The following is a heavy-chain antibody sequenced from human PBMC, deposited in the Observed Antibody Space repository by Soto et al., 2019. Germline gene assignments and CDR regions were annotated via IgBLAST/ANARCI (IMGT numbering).Heavy chain of an antibody. CDR1: GFTLSNYW. CDR2: INQDGSEK. J-gene: IGHJ2*01. CDR3: ARTHLRETSGYGHFDL. Sequence: EVQLVESGGGLVQPGGSLRLSCAASGFTLSNYWMAWVRQAPGKGLEWVANINQDGSEKHYVDSAKGRFTISRDNARSSLYLQTNSLSAEDPAVFYRARTHLRETSGYGHFDLWGRGTLVAVSS. V-gene: IGHV3-7*05. D-gene: IGHD3-22*01.